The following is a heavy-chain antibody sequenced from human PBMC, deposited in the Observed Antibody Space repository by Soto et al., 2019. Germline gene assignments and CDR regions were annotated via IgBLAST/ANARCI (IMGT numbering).Heavy chain of an antibody. V-gene: IGHV1-69*01. J-gene: IGHJ6*02. Sequence: QVQLVQSGAEVKKPGSSVKVSCKASGGTFSSYAISWVRQAPGQGLEWMGGIIPISGTANYAQKFQGRVMITADESTSTAYMELSSLRSDDTAVYYCARSQGSSTSLEIYYYYYYGMDVWGQGTTVTVSS. D-gene: IGHD2-2*01. CDR2: IIPISGTA. CDR3: ARSQGSSTSLEIYYYYYYGMDV. CDR1: GGTFSSYA.